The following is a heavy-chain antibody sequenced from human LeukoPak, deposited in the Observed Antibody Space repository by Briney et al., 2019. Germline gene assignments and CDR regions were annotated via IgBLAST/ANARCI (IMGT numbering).Heavy chain of an antibody. Sequence: GGSLRLSCAASGFTFSRYGMHWVRQALGKGLEWVAVVSYDGTSEYYADSVKGRFTISRDNSKNTLYLQMNSLRTEETAMYYCAREGIAAAATAADVWGQGTTVTVSS. CDR2: VSYDGTSE. J-gene: IGHJ6*02. D-gene: IGHD6-13*01. CDR3: AREGIAAAATAADV. CDR1: GFTFSRYG. V-gene: IGHV3-30*03.